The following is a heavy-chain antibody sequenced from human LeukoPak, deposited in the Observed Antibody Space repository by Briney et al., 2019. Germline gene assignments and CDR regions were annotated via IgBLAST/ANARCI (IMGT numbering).Heavy chain of an antibody. V-gene: IGHV4-34*01. J-gene: IGHJ4*02. CDR2: INHSGST. D-gene: IGHD1-7*01. Sequence: SETLSLTCAVYGGSFSGYYWSWIRQPPGKGLEWIGEINHSGSTNYNPSLKSRVTISVDTSKNKFSLKLSSVTAADTAVYYCARGPDWNYGSIDYWGQGTLVTVSS. CDR3: ARGPDWNYGSIDY. CDR1: GGSFSGYY.